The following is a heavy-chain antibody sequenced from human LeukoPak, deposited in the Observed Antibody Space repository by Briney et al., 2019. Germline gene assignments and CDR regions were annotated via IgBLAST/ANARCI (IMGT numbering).Heavy chain of an antibody. CDR3: AKQPYDSSGYMPD. V-gene: IGHV3-33*06. CDR2: IWYDGSNK. D-gene: IGHD3-22*01. Sequence: GGSLRLSCAASGFTFSSYGMHRVRQAPGKGLEWGAVIWYDGSNKYYADSVKGRFTISRDNSKNTLYLQMISLRAEDTAVYYCAKQPYDSSGYMPDWGQGTLVTASS. J-gene: IGHJ4*02. CDR1: GFTFSSYG.